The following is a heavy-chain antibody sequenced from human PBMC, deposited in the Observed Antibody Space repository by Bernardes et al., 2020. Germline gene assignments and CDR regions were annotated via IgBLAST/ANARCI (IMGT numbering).Heavy chain of an antibody. Sequence: GGSLRLSCAASGFTFSNYAMNWVRQAPGKGLEWVSGFSDGGLSTYYADSVKGRFTISRENSRDTLYLQMNGLGADDTAVYYCAKSSRFGYQRNHLDSWGQGSLVIVSS. CDR2: FSDGGLST. CDR1: GFTFSNYA. CDR3: AKSSRFGYQRNHLDS. D-gene: IGHD2-2*01. J-gene: IGHJ5*01. V-gene: IGHV3-23*01.